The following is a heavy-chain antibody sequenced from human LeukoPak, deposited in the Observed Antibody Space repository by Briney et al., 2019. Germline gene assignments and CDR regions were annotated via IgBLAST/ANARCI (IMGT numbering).Heavy chain of an antibody. D-gene: IGHD2-15*01. CDR3: AGGYCSGGSCYWFDP. CDR1: GYSFNSYW. CDR2: IYSGDSDT. V-gene: IGHV5-51*01. J-gene: IGHJ5*02. Sequence: GESLKISCKGSGYSFNSYWVGWVRQMPGEGLEWMGIIYSGDSDTRYSPSFQGQVTISADKSISTAYLQWSSLKASDTAMYYCAGGYCSGGSCYWFDPWGQGTLVTVSS.